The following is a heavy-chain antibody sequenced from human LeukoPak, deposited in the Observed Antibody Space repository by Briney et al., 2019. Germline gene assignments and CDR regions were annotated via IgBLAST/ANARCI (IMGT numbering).Heavy chain of an antibody. CDR2: TYYRSKWNN. Sequence: SPTLSLTCAISGDSVSSNSAAWNWIRQSPSRGLEWLGRTYYRSKWNNNYAVSVKSRITINPDTSKNQFSLQLNSVTPEDTAVYYCARTHHLGRGIDNWGQGTLVTVSS. D-gene: IGHD1-14*01. CDR1: GDSVSSNSAA. V-gene: IGHV6-1*01. J-gene: IGHJ4*02. CDR3: ARTHHLGRGIDN.